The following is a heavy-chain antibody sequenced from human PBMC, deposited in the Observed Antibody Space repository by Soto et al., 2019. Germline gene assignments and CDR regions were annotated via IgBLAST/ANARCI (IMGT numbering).Heavy chain of an antibody. D-gene: IGHD3-10*01. CDR3: ATDYYGSGSYYNWDYYYGMDV. CDR1: GYTLTELS. J-gene: IGHJ6*02. Sequence: QVQLVQSGAEVKKPGASVKVSCKVSGYTLTELSMHWVRQAPGKGLEWMGGFDPEDGETIYAQKFQGRVTMTEDTTTDTAYMELSSLRSEDTAVYYCATDYYGSGSYYNWDYYYGMDVWGQGTTVTVSS. CDR2: FDPEDGET. V-gene: IGHV1-24*01.